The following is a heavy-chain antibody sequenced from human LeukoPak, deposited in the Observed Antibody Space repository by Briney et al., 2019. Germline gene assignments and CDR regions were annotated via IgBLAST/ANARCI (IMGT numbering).Heavy chain of an antibody. CDR1: GGSFRGYY. D-gene: IGHD2-8*02. CDR3: ARLRYWGGRPYAFDI. CDR2: INHSGRT. J-gene: IGHJ3*02. V-gene: IGHV4-34*01. Sequence: SETLSLTSAVYGGSFRGYYWSWIRQPPGKGLEWIGEINHSGRTNYNPSLRSRVTISVDTSKNQFSLKLSSVTAADTAVYYCARLRYWGGRPYAFDIWGQGTMVTVSS.